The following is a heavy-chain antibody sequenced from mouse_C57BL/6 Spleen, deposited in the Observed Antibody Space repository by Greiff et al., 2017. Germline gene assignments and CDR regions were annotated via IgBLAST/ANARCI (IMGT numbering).Heavy chain of an antibody. CDR1: GFTFSSYG. V-gene: IGHV5-6*01. Sequence: EVQGVESGGDLVKPGGSLKLSCAASGFTFSSYGMSWVRQTPDKRLEWVATISSGGSYTSYPDSVKGRFTISRDNAKNTLYLQMSSLKSEDTAMYYCARQSGTAQAHYYAMDYWGQGTSVTVSS. D-gene: IGHD3-2*02. CDR2: ISSGGSYT. J-gene: IGHJ4*01. CDR3: ARQSGTAQAHYYAMDY.